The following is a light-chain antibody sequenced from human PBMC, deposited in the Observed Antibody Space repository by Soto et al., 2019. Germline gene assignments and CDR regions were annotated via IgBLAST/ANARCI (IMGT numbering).Light chain of an antibody. Sequence: EIVLTQSPGILSLSPGERASLSCGASQSISSSFLAWYQQKPGQAPRLLIYDTSTRATGVPARFSGSRSGTEFTLTINSLQSEDFAVYYCQRYNNWPLTFGGGTKVDI. CDR2: DTS. J-gene: IGKJ4*01. CDR3: QRYNNWPLT. V-gene: IGKV3-15*01. CDR1: QSISSS.